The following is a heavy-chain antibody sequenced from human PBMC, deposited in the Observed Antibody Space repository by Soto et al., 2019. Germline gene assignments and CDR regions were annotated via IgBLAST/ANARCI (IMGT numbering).Heavy chain of an antibody. J-gene: IGHJ5*02. CDR1: GFTFRSFT. V-gene: IGHV3-21*01. CDR3: TRDASRDSSARGWFDP. CDR2: ISSNSAYI. Sequence: GGSLRLSCAASGFTFRSFTMNWVRQAPGKGLEWVSTISSNSAYIYYTDALRGRFTISRDNAKNTLHLQMNSLRAEDTAVYYCTRDASRDSSARGWFDPWGPGTLVTVSS. D-gene: IGHD6-13*01.